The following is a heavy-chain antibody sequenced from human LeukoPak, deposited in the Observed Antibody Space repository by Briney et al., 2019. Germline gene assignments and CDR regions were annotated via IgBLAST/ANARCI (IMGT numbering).Heavy chain of an antibody. CDR2: IYYDGSNK. CDR3: AKVLSKGGGYYLTDY. Sequence: GGSLRLSCAASGFTFSSYGMHWVRQGPGKGLEWVASIYYDGSNKYYADSVKGRFTISRDNSKNTLYLQMNSLRPEDTAVYYCAKVLSKGGGYYLTDYWGQGTLVTVSS. J-gene: IGHJ4*02. V-gene: IGHV3-30*02. D-gene: IGHD3-22*01. CDR1: GFTFSSYG.